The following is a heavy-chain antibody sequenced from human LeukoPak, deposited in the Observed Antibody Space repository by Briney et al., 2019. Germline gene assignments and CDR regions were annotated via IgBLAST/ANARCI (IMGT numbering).Heavy chain of an antibody. V-gene: IGHV3-23*01. J-gene: IGHJ4*02. CDR2: ISSSGGST. D-gene: IGHD5-18*01. CDR3: SKDQVVDTAMVFDH. Sequence: GGSLRLSCAASGFTFSSYAMSWVRQATGKGLEWVSAISSSGGSTYYADSVKGRFTISRDNSKNTLYLQMNSLRAEDTAVYYCSKDQVVDTAMVFDHWGQGTLVTVSS. CDR1: GFTFSSYA.